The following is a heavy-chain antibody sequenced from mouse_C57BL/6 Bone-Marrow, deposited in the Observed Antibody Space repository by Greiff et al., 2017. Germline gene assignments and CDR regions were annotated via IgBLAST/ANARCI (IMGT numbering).Heavy chain of an antibody. CDR3: ARCYYSNFYYAMDY. D-gene: IGHD2-5*01. CDR2: SSSGGSYT. Sequence: EVKLVESGGDLVKPGGSLKLSCAASGFTFSSYGMSWVRQTPDKRLEWVATSSSGGSYTYSPDSLKGRFTISRDNAKNTLYMQMSSLKSEDTAMYYCARCYYSNFYYAMDYWGQGTSVTVSS. J-gene: IGHJ4*01. V-gene: IGHV5-6*01. CDR1: GFTFSSYG.